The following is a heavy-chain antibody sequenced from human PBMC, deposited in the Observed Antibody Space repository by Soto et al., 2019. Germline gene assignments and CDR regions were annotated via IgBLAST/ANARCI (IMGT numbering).Heavy chain of an antibody. CDR1: GGSFSSYA. CDR3: ARSDIVVVPAAMVPSRRYYYYGMDV. V-gene: IGHV1-69*13. CDR2: IIPIFGTA. J-gene: IGHJ6*02. Sequence: SVKVSCKASGGSFSSYAISWVRQAPGQGLEWMGGIIPIFGTANYAQKFQGRVTITADESTSTAYMELSSLRSEDTAVYYCARSDIVVVPAAMVPSRRYYYYGMDVWGQGTTVTVSS. D-gene: IGHD2-2*01.